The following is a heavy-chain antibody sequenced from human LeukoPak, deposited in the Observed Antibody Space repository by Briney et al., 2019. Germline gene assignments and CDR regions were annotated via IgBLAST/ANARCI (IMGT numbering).Heavy chain of an antibody. Sequence: SGTLSLTCAVSGGSISSRNWWSWVRQPPGKGLEWIGEIYHSGSTNYNPSLKSRVTISVDKSKNQFSPKLSSVTAADTAVYYCTRLSCSSTSCYTIDYYMDVWGKGTTVTVSS. CDR1: GGSISSRNW. D-gene: IGHD2-2*01. J-gene: IGHJ6*03. CDR2: IYHSGST. V-gene: IGHV4-4*02. CDR3: TRLSCSSTSCYTIDYYMDV.